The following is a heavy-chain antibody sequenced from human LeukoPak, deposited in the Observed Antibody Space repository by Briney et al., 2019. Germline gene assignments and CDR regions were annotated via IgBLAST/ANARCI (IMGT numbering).Heavy chain of an antibody. V-gene: IGHV3-7*01. J-gene: IGHJ4*02. CDR3: ARHRDNYFDY. CDR1: GSTFSSYC. CDR2: IKHDGSEK. D-gene: IGHD5-24*01. Sequence: GGSLRLSCSASGSTFSSYCMTWVRQAPGKGLEWVANIKHDGSEKYYVDSVRGRFTISRDNAENSLYLQMNSLSAEDTAVYSCARHRDNYFDYWGQGTLVTVSS.